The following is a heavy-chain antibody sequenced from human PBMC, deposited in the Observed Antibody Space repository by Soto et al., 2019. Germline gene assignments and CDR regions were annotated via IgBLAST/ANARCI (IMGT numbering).Heavy chain of an antibody. V-gene: IGHV3-21*01. CDR3: ARVGGGYQLLHAFDI. CDR1: GFTFSNYW. Sequence: GGSLRLSCAASGFTFSNYWMHWVRQAPGKGLVWVSSISSSSSYIYYADSVKGRFTISRDNAKNSLYLQMNSLRAEDTAVYYCARVGGGYQLLHAFDIWGQGTMVTVSS. CDR2: ISSSSSYI. D-gene: IGHD2-2*01. J-gene: IGHJ3*02.